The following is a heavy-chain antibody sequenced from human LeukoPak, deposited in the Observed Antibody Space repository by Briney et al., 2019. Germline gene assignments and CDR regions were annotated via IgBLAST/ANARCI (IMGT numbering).Heavy chain of an antibody. Sequence: GESLKISCKGSGYSFTNYWIGWVRQMPGKGLEWMGIIYPGDSDTRYSPSFQGQVTISADKSISTAYLQWSNLKASDTAMYYCARLGGYCNGANCYSDYWGQGTLVTVSS. D-gene: IGHD2-15*01. CDR3: ARLGGYCNGANCYSDY. J-gene: IGHJ4*02. CDR2: IYPGDSDT. V-gene: IGHV5-51*01. CDR1: GYSFTNYW.